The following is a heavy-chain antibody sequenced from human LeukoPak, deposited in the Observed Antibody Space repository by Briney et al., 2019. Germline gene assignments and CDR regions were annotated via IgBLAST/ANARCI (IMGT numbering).Heavy chain of an antibody. CDR3: ARLYLPATRFDY. D-gene: IGHD5-24*01. J-gene: IGHJ4*02. Sequence: GGSLRLSCAVSGFTFSGSAMHWVRQASGKGLEWVGRIRSKVNNYATAYAASVKGRFTISRDDSKNTAYLQLNSLETEDTAVYYCARLYLPATRFDYWGQGTLVTVSS. CDR1: GFTFSGSA. V-gene: IGHV3-73*01. CDR2: IRSKVNNYAT.